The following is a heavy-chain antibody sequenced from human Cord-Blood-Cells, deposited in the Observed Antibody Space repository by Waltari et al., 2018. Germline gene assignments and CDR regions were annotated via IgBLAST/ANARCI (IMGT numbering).Heavy chain of an antibody. CDR1: GGSISSSSYY. CDR2: IYYSGIT. Sequence: QLQLQESGPGLVKPSETLSLTCTVSGGSISSSSYYWGWIRQPPGKGLGWIGSIYYSGITYYNPSLMSRVTRAVRTSKNQFSLKRSCGSAADTAVYFCARHVNGSIGSWFDPWGQGTLVTVSS. CDR3: ARHVNGSIGSWFDP. D-gene: IGHD6-13*01. V-gene: IGHV4-39*01. J-gene: IGHJ5*02.